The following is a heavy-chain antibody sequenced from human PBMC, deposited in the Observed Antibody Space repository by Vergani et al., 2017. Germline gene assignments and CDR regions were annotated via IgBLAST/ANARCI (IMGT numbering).Heavy chain of an antibody. CDR1: GFTFSSHA. Sequence: EVQLLQSEGAVVQPGGSLRLSCVASGFTFSSHAMSWVRQGHGQGLEWVSSIKNTGDSPPYADSVKGRFTISRDNSKNTLYLQMNSLRVEDTAVYYCGRGSDNYNWGQGTLVTVSS. D-gene: IGHD5-24*01. CDR3: GRGSDNYN. J-gene: IGHJ4*02. V-gene: IGHV3-23*01. CDR2: IKNTGDSP.